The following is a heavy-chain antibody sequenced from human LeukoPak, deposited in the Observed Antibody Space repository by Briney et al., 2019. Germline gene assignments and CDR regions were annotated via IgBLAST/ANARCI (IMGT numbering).Heavy chain of an antibody. CDR3: ASHSSSSLDWFDP. V-gene: IGHV4-39*01. Sequence: SGTLSLTCTVSGFSISSSSYYWGWIPQPPGKGLEWIVSIYYSRSTYYNPSLKSRVTISVDTSKHQLSLKLSSVTAADTAVYYCASHSSSSLDWFDPWGQGTLATVSS. CDR1: GFSISSSSYY. D-gene: IGHD6-6*01. J-gene: IGHJ5*02. CDR2: IYYSRST.